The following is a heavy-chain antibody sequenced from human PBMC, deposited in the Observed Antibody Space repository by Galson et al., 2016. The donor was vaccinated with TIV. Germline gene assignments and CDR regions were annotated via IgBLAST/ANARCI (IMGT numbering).Heavy chain of an antibody. CDR1: GLTFSSRA. D-gene: IGHD2-15*01. J-gene: IGHJ4*02. CDR3: AKDRFYCSFSSCHGPFDD. V-gene: IGHV3-23*01. Sequence: SLRLSCAGSGLTFSSRAMSWVRQAPGQGLEWVASISPTGSITYYAASVKGRLTIPRDNSKNTLSLEMNSLRADDTAMYFCAKDRFYCSFSSCHGPFDDWGQGALVTVSP. CDR2: ISPTGSIT.